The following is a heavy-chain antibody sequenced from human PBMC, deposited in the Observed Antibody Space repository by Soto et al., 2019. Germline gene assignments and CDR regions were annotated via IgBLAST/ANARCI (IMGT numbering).Heavy chain of an antibody. V-gene: IGHV1-69*06. CDR2: IIPIFGTA. CDR1: GGTFSSYA. D-gene: IGHD5-18*01. J-gene: IGHJ5*02. CDR3: ARVAAMVTGWFDP. Sequence: VASVKVSCKASGGTFSSYAISWVRQAPGQGLEWMGGIIPIFGTANYAQKFQGRVTITADKSTSTAYMELSSLRSEDTAVYYCARVAAMVTGWFDPWGQGTLVTVSS.